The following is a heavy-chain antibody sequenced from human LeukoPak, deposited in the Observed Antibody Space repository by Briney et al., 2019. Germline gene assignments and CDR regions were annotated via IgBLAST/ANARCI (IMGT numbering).Heavy chain of an antibody. Sequence: GGSLRLSCAASGFTFSSYSMNWVRQAPGKGLEWVSSISSSSSYIYYADSVKGRFTISRDNAKNSLFLQMNSLRAEDTAVYYCARDLGYNGYESSFDYWGQGTLVTVSS. CDR1: GFTFSSYS. CDR3: ARDLGYNGYESSFDY. J-gene: IGHJ4*02. V-gene: IGHV3-21*01. D-gene: IGHD5-12*01. CDR2: ISSSSSYI.